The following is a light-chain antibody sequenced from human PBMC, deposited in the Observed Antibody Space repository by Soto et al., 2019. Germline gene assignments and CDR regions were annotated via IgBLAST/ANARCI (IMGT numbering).Light chain of an antibody. V-gene: IGLV1-40*01. Sequence: QSVLTQPPSVSGAPGQRVTISCTGSSSNIGAGYDVHWYQQIPGTAPKLLIYGNSNRPSGVPDPFSGSKSGTSASLAITGLQAEDEDDFYCPSHDSSLSRFFFGPGTQLTVL. CDR2: GNS. CDR3: PSHDSSLSRFF. CDR1: SSNIGAGYD. J-gene: IGLJ1*01.